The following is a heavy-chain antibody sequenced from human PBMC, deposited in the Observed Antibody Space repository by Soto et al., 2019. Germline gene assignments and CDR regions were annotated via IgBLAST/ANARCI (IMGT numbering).Heavy chain of an antibody. J-gene: IGHJ6*02. CDR3: AREPRGGYSSSPYYYYGMDV. V-gene: IGHV4-59*01. D-gene: IGHD6-6*01. CDR1: GGSISSYY. Sequence: PSETLSLTCTVSGGSISSYYWSWIRQPPGKGLEWIGYIYYSGSTNYNPSLKSRVTISVDTSKNQFSLKLGSVTAADTAVYYCAREPRGGYSSSPYYYYGMDVWGQGTTVTVSS. CDR2: IYYSGST.